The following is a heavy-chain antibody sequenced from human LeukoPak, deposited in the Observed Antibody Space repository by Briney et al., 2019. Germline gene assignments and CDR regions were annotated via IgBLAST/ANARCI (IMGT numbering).Heavy chain of an antibody. V-gene: IGHV4-59*01. CDR3: AKDQEVRWLQFGGEDY. Sequence: SETLSLTCTVSGGSISSYYWSWIRQPPGKGLEWIGYIHYSGSTNYNPSLKSRVTISVDTSKSQFSLKLSSVTAADTAVYFCAKDQEVRWLQFGGEDYWGQGTLVTVSS. D-gene: IGHD5-24*01. CDR2: IHYSGST. CDR1: GGSISSYY. J-gene: IGHJ4*02.